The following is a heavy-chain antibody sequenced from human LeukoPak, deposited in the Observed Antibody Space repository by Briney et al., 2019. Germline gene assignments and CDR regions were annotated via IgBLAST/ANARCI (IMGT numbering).Heavy chain of an antibody. V-gene: IGHV1-69*01. D-gene: IGHD3-22*01. CDR1: GGSFTFTSHA. Sequence: ASVKVSCKASGGSFTFTSHAISWVRQAPGHGLEWMGGLIPIYGSANYAQKFQGRVTITSDESTRTVYMELSSLRPEDSAVYYCAGFFYDNSGDAFDLWGQGTMVTVSS. J-gene: IGHJ3*01. CDR2: LIPIYGSA. CDR3: AGFFYDNSGDAFDL.